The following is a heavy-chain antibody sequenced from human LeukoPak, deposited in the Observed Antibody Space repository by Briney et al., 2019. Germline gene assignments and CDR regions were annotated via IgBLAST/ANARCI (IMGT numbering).Heavy chain of an antibody. Sequence: PGGSLRLSCAASGFTFSSYGMHWVRQAPGKGLEWVAVISYDRSNKYYADSVKGRFTISRDNSKNTLYLQMNSLRAEDTAVYYCAKDLTGYYPYYGMDVWGQGTTVTVSS. CDR3: AKDLTGYYPYYGMDV. CDR1: GFTFSSYG. D-gene: IGHD3-9*01. CDR2: ISYDRSNK. J-gene: IGHJ6*02. V-gene: IGHV3-30*18.